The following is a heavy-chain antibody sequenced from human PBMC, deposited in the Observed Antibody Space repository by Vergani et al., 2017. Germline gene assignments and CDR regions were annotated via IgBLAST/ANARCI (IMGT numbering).Heavy chain of an antibody. CDR2: INPSGGST. Sequence: QVQLVQSGAEVKKPGASVKVSCKASGYTFTSYYMHWVRQAPGQGLEWMGIINPSGGSTSYAQKFQGRVTMTRDTSTSTVYMELNSLRSEDTAVYYCAREGVGASFDYGMDVWGKGTTVTVSS. V-gene: IGHV1-46*01. CDR3: AREGVGASFDYGMDV. D-gene: IGHD1-26*01. J-gene: IGHJ6*04. CDR1: GYTFTSYY.